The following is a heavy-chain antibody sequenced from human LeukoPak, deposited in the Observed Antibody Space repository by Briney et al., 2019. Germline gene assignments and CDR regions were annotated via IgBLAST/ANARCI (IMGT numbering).Heavy chain of an antibody. Sequence: GGSLRLSCAASGFTSSSYEMNWVRQAPGKGLEWVSCISSSGSTIYYADSVKGRFTISRGNAKNSLYLQMNSLRAEDTAVYYCARRNCGDYGCAFDIWGQGTMVTVSS. V-gene: IGHV3-48*03. CDR1: GFTSSSYE. D-gene: IGHD4-17*01. CDR2: ISSSGSTI. J-gene: IGHJ3*02. CDR3: ARRNCGDYGCAFDI.